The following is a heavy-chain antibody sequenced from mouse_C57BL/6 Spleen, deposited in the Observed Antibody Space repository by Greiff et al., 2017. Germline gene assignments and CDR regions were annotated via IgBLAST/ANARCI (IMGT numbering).Heavy chain of an antibody. CDR2: IYPGSGNT. D-gene: IGHD3-2*02. CDR1: GYTFTDYY. J-gene: IGHJ3*01. Sequence: QVQLQQSGAELVRPGASVKLSCKASGYTFTDYYINWVKQRPGQGLEWIARIYPGSGNTYYNEKFKGKATLTAEKSCSTAYMQLSSLTSEDSAVYFCARSEDSSGYPAWFAYWGQGTLVTVSA. CDR3: ARSEDSSGYPAWFAY. V-gene: IGHV1-76*01.